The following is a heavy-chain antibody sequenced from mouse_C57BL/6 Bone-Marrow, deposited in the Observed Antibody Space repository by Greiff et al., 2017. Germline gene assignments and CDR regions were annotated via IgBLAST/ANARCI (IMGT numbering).Heavy chain of an antibody. CDR2: INPYNGDT. Sequence: VQLQQSGPELVKPGASVKISCKASGYSFTGYSMNWVKQSHGKSLEWIGRINPYNGDTFYNQKFKGKATLTVDKSSSTAHMELISLTSVDFSVYYCAGGWLLGYWGQGTTLTVSA. V-gene: IGHV1-37*01. CDR3: AGGWLLGY. CDR1: GYSFTGYS. D-gene: IGHD2-3*01. J-gene: IGHJ2*01.